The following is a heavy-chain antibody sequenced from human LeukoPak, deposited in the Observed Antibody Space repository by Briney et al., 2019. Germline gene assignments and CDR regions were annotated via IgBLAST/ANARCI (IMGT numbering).Heavy chain of an antibody. D-gene: IGHD4-17*01. J-gene: IGHJ3*02. CDR1: GFTFSSYA. CDR2: ISGSGGST. CDR3: ARGYGDYGDAFDI. V-gene: IGHV3-23*01. Sequence: TGGSLRLSCAASGFTFSSYAMSWVRQAPGKGLEWVSAISGSGGSTYYADSVKGRFTISRDNSKNTLYLQMNSLRAEDTAVYYCARGYGDYGDAFDIWGQGTMVTVSS.